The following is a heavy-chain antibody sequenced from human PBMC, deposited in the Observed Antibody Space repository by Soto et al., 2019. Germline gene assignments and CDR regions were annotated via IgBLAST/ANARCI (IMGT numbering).Heavy chain of an antibody. J-gene: IGHJ4*02. CDR2: ISSSGGTT. CDR3: ARWEVVTGLDY. D-gene: IGHD3-22*01. CDR1: GFTFSTSE. V-gene: IGHV3-48*03. Sequence: GGSLRLSCAASGFTFSTSEMSWVRQAPGKGLEWISHISSSGGTTYYADSVKGRFTISRDNANHSLFLQMNSLRVADTAVYYCARWEVVTGLDYWGQGTLVTVSS.